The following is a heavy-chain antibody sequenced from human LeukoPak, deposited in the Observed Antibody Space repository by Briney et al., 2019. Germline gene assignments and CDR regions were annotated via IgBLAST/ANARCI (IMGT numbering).Heavy chain of an antibody. D-gene: IGHD3-3*01. CDR3: ARGPYYDFWSGYSPFYYYYYGMDV. CDR1: GYTFTSYD. V-gene: IGHV1-8*01. Sequence: ASVKVSCKASGYTFTSYDINWVRQAPGQGLEWMGWMNPNSGNTGYAQKFQGRVTMTRNTSISTAYMELSSLRSEDTAVYYCARGPYYDFWSGYSPFYYYYYGMDVWGQGTTVTVSS. CDR2: MNPNSGNT. J-gene: IGHJ6*02.